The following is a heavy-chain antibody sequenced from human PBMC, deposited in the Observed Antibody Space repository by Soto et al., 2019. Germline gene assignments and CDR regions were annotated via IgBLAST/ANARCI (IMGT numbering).Heavy chain of an antibody. CDR3: AKDIADTAMVKAYYYGMEV. CDR1: GFTFDDYT. Sequence: GGSLRRSCAASGFTFDDYTMHCVRQAPWKGLEWFSLISCDGGSTYYADSVKGRFTISRDNSKNSLYLQMNSLRTEDTALYYYAKDIADTAMVKAYYYGMEVWGKGTKVTVSS. J-gene: IGHJ6*04. CDR2: ISCDGGST. V-gene: IGHV3-43*01. D-gene: IGHD5-18*01.